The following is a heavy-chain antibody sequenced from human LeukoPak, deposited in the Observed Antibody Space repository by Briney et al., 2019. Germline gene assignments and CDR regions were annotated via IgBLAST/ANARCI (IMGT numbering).Heavy chain of an antibody. Sequence: ASVKVSCKASGYTFTSYGISWVRQAPGQGLEWMGRIIPILGIANYAQKFQGRVTITADKSTSTAYMELSSLRSEDTAVYYCASRPYYDFWSGYYDDYWGQGTLVTVSS. J-gene: IGHJ4*02. CDR3: ASRPYYDFWSGYYDDY. D-gene: IGHD3-3*01. CDR2: IIPILGIA. CDR1: GYTFTSYG. V-gene: IGHV1-69*04.